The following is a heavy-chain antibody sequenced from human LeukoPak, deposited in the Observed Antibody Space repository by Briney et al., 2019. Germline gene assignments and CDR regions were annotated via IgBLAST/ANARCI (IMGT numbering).Heavy chain of an antibody. J-gene: IGHJ4*02. D-gene: IGHD3-10*01. CDR1: GNSISSGYY. Sequence: KASETLSLTCTVSGNSISSGYYWGWIRQPPGKGLEWIGIIYHTGTTYYNSSLKSRVTISVDTSKNQFSLKLNFVTAADTAVYYWARKGRGPYGSVNGYFDYWGQGTLVTVSS. V-gene: IGHV4-38-2*02. CDR3: ARKGRGPYGSVNGYFDY. CDR2: IYHTGTT.